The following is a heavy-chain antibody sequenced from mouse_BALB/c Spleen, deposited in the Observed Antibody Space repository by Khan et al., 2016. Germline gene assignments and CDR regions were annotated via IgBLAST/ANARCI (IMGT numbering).Heavy chain of an antibody. CDR3: ASLDY. CDR1: GFNIKDNY. CDR2: IDPANGNT. Sequence: EVKLLESGAELVKPGASVKLSCTASGFNIKDNYIHWVKQRPEQGLEWIGRIDPANGNTKYDPKFQGKATITADTSSNTAYLQLSSLTSEDTAVYYCASLDYWGQGTSLTVSS. J-gene: IGHJ2*03. V-gene: IGHV14-3*02.